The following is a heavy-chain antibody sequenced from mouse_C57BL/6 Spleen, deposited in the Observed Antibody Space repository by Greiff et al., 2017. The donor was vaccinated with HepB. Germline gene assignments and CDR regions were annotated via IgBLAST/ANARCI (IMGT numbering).Heavy chain of an antibody. CDR3: ARGGYDGAWFAY. CDR2: ISSGSSTI. J-gene: IGHJ3*01. CDR1: GFTFSDYG. Sequence: EVQLVESGGGLVKPGGSLKLSCAASGFTFSDYGMHWVRQAPEKGLEWVAYISSGSSTIYYADTVKGRFTISRDNAKNTLFLQMTRLRSEDTAMSDCARGGYDGAWFAYWGQGTLVTVSA. D-gene: IGHD2-2*01. V-gene: IGHV5-17*01.